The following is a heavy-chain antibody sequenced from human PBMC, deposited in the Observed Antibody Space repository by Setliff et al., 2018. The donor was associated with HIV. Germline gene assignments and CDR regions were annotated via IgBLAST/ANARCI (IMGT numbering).Heavy chain of an antibody. V-gene: IGHV1-46*01. Sequence: ASVKVSCKASGYTFTDYYLHWVRQAPGQGPEWMGLINPNGGSTIYAQKFEDRLTVTSNTATTTLYMELRSLRFDDTAMYYCASSNWQLVADHWGQGTPVTVSS. CDR2: INPNGGST. CDR1: GYTFTDYY. J-gene: IGHJ5*02. D-gene: IGHD6-13*01. CDR3: ASSNWQLVADH.